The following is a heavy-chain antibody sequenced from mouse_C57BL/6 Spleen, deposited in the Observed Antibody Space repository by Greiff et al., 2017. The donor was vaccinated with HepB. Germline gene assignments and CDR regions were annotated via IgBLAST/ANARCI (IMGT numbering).Heavy chain of an antibody. D-gene: IGHD1-1*01. CDR3: ARRGYGSSYGGYFDY. V-gene: IGHV1-55*01. CDR2: IYPGSGST. CDR1: GYTFTSYW. J-gene: IGHJ2*01. Sequence: QVQLQQPGAELVKPGASVKMSCKASGYTFTSYWTTWVKQRPGQGLEWIGDIYPGSGSTNYNEKFKSKATLTVDTSSSTAYMQLSSLTSEDSAVYYCARRGYGSSYGGYFDYWGQGTTLTVSS.